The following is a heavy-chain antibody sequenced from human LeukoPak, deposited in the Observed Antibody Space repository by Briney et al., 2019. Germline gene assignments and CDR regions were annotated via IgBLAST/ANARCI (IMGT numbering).Heavy chain of an antibody. CDR2: IYSGGST. CDR1: GFTVSNTY. CDR3: ARVIAARHSDY. V-gene: IGHV3-66*01. Sequence: PGRSLRLSCAASGFTVSNTYMSWVRQAPGKGLEWVSLIYSGGSTYYADSVKGRFTISRDNSMNTMFLQMNSLRAEDTAVYYCARVIAARHSDYWGQGTLVTVSS. J-gene: IGHJ4*02. D-gene: IGHD6-6*01.